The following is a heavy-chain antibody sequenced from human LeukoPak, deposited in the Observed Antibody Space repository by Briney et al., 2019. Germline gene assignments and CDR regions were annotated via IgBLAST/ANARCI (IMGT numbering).Heavy chain of an antibody. CDR2: MNPNSGNT. Sequence: ASVKVSCKASGYTFTTYDINWVRQATGQGLEWMGWMNPNSGNTGYAQKFQGRVSMTRNSSISTAYMELSSLRSEDTAVHYCTRGAAGILLGTWGQGTLVTVSS. CDR1: GYTFTTYD. CDR3: TRGAAGILLGT. V-gene: IGHV1-8*01. J-gene: IGHJ5*02. D-gene: IGHD6-13*01.